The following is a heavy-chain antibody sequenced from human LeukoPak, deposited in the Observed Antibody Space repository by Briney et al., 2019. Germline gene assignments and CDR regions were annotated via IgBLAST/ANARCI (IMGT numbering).Heavy chain of an antibody. J-gene: IGHJ4*02. D-gene: IGHD2-2*01. V-gene: IGHV6-1*01. Sequence: SQTLSLTCAISGDSVSSNSAAWNWIRQSPSRGLEWLGRTYYRSKRYNDYAVSVKSRITIDPDTSKNQFSLQLNSVTPEDTAVYYCARAAYSSSTSCYQYYFDYWGQGTLVTVSS. CDR2: TYYRSKRYN. CDR3: ARAAYSSSTSCYQYYFDY. CDR1: GDSVSSNSAA.